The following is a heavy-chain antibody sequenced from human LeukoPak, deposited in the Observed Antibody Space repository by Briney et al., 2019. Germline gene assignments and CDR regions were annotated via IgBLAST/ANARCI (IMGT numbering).Heavy chain of an antibody. CDR3: AKDRDSSSWYRPYYYYGMDV. V-gene: IGHV3-21*04. D-gene: IGHD6-13*01. CDR1: GFTFSSYR. CDR2: ISSSGNYI. Sequence: PGGSLRLSCAASGFTFSSYRMNWVRQAPGKGLEWVSSISSSGNYISYADSVKGRFTISRDNAKNSLYLQMNSLRAEDTAVYYCAKDRDSSSWYRPYYYYGMDVWGQGTTVTVSS. J-gene: IGHJ6*02.